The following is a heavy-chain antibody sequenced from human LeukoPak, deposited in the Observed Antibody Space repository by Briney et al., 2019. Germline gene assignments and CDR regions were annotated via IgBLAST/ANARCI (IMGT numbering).Heavy chain of an antibody. J-gene: IGHJ4*02. CDR2: IYYSGTT. Sequence: PSETLSLTCTVSGGSLSSDDYYWSWIRQHPGTGLEWIGYIYYSGTTYYNPSLKSRITISIDTSKTQFSLKLSSVTAADTAVYYCARGSSGWPIDYWGQGTLVTVSS. CDR3: ARGSSGWPIDY. CDR1: GGSLSSDDYY. D-gene: IGHD6-19*01. V-gene: IGHV4-31*03.